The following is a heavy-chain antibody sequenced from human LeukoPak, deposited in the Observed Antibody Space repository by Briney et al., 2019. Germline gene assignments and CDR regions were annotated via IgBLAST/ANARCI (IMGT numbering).Heavy chain of an antibody. Sequence: GGSLRLSCVASGRTFSSYAMHWVRQAPGKGLEWVAVISNGGTNNYYADSVKGRFTISRDNSKNTLYLQMNSLRAEDTAVYYCARGVYNDAFDIWGQGTTVTVSS. D-gene: IGHD1-1*01. CDR3: ARGVYNDAFDI. CDR1: GRTFSSYA. J-gene: IGHJ3*02. CDR2: ISNGGTNN. V-gene: IGHV3-30-3*01.